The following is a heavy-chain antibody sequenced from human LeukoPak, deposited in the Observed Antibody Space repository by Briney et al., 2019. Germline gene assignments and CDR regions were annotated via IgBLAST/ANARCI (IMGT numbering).Heavy chain of an antibody. CDR1: GGSFSGYY. D-gene: IGHD3-10*01. Sequence: SETLSLTCAVYGGSFSGYYWSWIRQPPGKGLEWIGYIYYSGSTNYNPSLKSQVTISVDTSKNQFSLKLSSVTAADTAVYYCARHSIMVRGVRRINWFDPWGQGTLVTVSS. CDR3: ARHSIMVRGVRRINWFDP. J-gene: IGHJ5*02. V-gene: IGHV4-59*08. CDR2: IYYSGST.